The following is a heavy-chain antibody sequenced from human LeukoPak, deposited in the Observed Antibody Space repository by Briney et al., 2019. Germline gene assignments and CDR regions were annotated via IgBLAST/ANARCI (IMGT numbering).Heavy chain of an antibody. J-gene: IGHJ4*02. CDR3: ARGGERELRGGDGNCFDY. D-gene: IGHD1-26*01. V-gene: IGHV4-34*01. Sequence: SETLSLTCAVYGGSFSGYYWSWIRQPPGKGPEWIGEINHSGSTNYNPSLKSRVTISVDTSKNQFSLKLSSVTAADTAVYYCARGGERELRGGDGNCFDYWGQGTLVTVSS. CDR1: GGSFSGYY. CDR2: INHSGST.